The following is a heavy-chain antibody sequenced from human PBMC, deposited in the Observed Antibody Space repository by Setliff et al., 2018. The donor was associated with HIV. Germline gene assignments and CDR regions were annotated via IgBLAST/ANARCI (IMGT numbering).Heavy chain of an antibody. CDR3: AIHFDTSGHYSPIDS. D-gene: IGHD3-22*01. CDR2: INTDGRTT. J-gene: IGHJ4*02. V-gene: IGHV3-74*01. CDR1: GFTLSNYW. Sequence: LRLSCAASGFTLSNYWMHWVRQAPGKGLVWVSRINTDGRTTSYADSVKGRFTISRDNAKNSLSLQMSSLRAEDTAVYYCAIHFDTSGHYSPIDSWGQGTLVTVSS.